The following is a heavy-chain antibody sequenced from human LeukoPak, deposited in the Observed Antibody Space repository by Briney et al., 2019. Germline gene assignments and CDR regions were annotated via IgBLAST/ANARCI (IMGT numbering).Heavy chain of an antibody. J-gene: IGHJ4*02. V-gene: IGHV3-7*01. CDR2: IKQDGSEK. D-gene: IGHD6-19*01. Sequence: GGSLRLSCAASGFTFSSYWMSWVRQAPGKGLEWVANIKQDGSEKYHVDSVKGRFTISRDNAKNSLYLQMNSLRAEDTAVYYCARWPQQWPTYFDYWGQGTLVTVSS. CDR1: GFTFSSYW. CDR3: ARWPQQWPTYFDY.